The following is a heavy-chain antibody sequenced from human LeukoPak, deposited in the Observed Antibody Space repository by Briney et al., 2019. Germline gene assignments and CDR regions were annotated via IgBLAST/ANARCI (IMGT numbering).Heavy chain of an antibody. CDR1: GYTFTSHA. D-gene: IGHD4-17*01. Sequence: ASVKVSCKASGYTFTSHAMNWVRQAPGQGLEWMGWINTNTGNPTYAQGFTGRFVFSLDTSVSTAYLQISSLKAEDTAVYYCARDLGYGDHNAFDIWGQGTMVTVSS. CDR3: ARDLGYGDHNAFDI. V-gene: IGHV7-4-1*02. J-gene: IGHJ3*02. CDR2: INTNTGNP.